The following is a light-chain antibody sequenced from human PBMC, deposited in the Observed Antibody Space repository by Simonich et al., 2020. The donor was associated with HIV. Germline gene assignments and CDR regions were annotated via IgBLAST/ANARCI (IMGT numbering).Light chain of an antibody. CDR1: QSVLFSSNNKNY. Sequence: DIVMIQSPDPLAVSLGDRATINCKSSQSVLFSSNNKNYLTWYQQKPGQPPKLLIYWASTRESGVPDRFSGSGSGTDFTLTISSLQAEDVAVYYCQQYPSTPPTFGGGTKVEIK. J-gene: IGKJ4*01. CDR2: WAS. V-gene: IGKV4-1*01. CDR3: QQYPSTPPT.